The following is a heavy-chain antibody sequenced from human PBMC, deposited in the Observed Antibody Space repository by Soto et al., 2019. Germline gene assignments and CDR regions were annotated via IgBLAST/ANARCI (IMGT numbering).Heavy chain of an antibody. CDR2: ISGSDGST. D-gene: IGHD6-19*01. CDR1: GFTFSSYA. Sequence: EVQLLESGGGLVQPGGSLRLSCAASGFTFSSYAMSWVRQAPGKGLEWVSAISGSDGSTYYADSVKGRFTISRDNSKNTVYLQMNSLRAEDTAVYYCAKDGFAIAVAAHVDYWGQGTLVTVSS. CDR3: AKDGFAIAVAAHVDY. V-gene: IGHV3-23*01. J-gene: IGHJ4*02.